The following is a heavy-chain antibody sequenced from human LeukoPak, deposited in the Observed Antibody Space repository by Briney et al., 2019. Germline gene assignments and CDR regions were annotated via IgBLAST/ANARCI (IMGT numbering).Heavy chain of an antibody. CDR2: TYYSGST. CDR1: TDSISNYY. V-gene: IGHV4-59*01. Sequence: SETLSLTCTFSTDSISNYYWSWIRQPPEKGLEWIGYTYYSGSTNYNPSLKSRVTISLDRSKNQFSLKLDSMTAADTAIYYCARGRVAGGYYFDYWDQGTLVTVSS. D-gene: IGHD6-19*01. J-gene: IGHJ4*02. CDR3: ARGRVAGGYYFDY.